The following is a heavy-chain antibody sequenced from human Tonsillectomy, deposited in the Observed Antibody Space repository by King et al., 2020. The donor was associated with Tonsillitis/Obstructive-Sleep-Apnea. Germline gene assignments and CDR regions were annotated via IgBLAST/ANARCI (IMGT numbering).Heavy chain of an antibody. D-gene: IGHD5-18*01. J-gene: IGHJ4*02. CDR3: AKDMYGYSYV. CDR2: ITGGGEST. CDR1: GFTFSSYA. V-gene: IGHV3-23*04. Sequence: VQLVESGGGLVQPGGSLRLSCAASGFTFSSYAMTWVRQAQGEGLEWVSAITGGGESTYYADSVKGRFTISRDNSKNMLYLQMNSLRADDTATYYCAKDMYGYSYVWGQGTLVTVSS.